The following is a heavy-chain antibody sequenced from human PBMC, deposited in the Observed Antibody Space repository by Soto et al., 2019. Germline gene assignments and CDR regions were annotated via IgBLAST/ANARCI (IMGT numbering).Heavy chain of an antibody. V-gene: IGHV3-15*01. CDR1: GFTFSNAW. CDR3: TTEPGGYYDILTGSRGSDY. J-gene: IGHJ4*02. D-gene: IGHD3-9*01. CDR2: IKSKTDGGTT. Sequence: GGSLRLSCAASGFTFSNAWMSWVRQAPGKGLEWVGRIKSKTDGGTTDYAAPVKGRFTISRDDSKNTLYLQMNSLKTEDTAVYYCTTEPGGYYDILTGSRGSDYWGQGTLVTVS.